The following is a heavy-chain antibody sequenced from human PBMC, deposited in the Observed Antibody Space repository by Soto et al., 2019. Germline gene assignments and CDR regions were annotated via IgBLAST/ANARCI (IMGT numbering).Heavy chain of an antibody. CDR1: GGTFSSYA. J-gene: IGHJ4*02. D-gene: IGHD6-13*01. CDR3: ARGSGFIAAAGGY. V-gene: IGHV1-69*13. CDR2: IIPSFGTA. Sequence: PSVKVSCKAAGGTFSSYAISWVRQAPGQGLEWMGGIIPSFGTAYYAQKFQGRVTITGEESTSTAYMELSSLRSEDPAVYCGARGSGFIAAAGGYWGQGTLVTVSS.